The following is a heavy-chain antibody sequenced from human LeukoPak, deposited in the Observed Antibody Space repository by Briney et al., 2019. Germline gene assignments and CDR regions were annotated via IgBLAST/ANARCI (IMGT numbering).Heavy chain of an antibody. J-gene: IGHJ4*02. V-gene: IGHV4-31*03. CDR1: GGSISSGGYY. Sequence: SETLSLTCTVSGGSISSGGYYWSWIRQHPGKGLEWIGYIYYSGSTYYNPSLKSRVTISVDTSKNQFSLKLSSVTAADTAVYYCARGSSSGYSLYYFDYWGQGTLVTVSS. D-gene: IGHD5-18*01. CDR2: IYYSGST. CDR3: ARGSSSGYSLYYFDY.